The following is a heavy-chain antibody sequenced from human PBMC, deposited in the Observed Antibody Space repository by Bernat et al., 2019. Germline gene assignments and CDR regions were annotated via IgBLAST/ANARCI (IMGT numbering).Heavy chain of an antibody. CDR2: LNPTGERT. CDR1: GDTFKNDY. J-gene: IGHJ4*02. D-gene: IGHD6-19*01. CDR3: ARSDSGGSMSFDS. Sequence: QVQLVQSGPEVTKPGVSVKVSCKPSGDTFKNDYMNWIRQAPGLGLEWMGVLNPTGERTTYAPPFKGKVSMTLDTSTNTLYLELRSPTPEDTAVYFCARSDSGGSMSFDSWGQGTLVIVSS. V-gene: IGHV1-46*02.